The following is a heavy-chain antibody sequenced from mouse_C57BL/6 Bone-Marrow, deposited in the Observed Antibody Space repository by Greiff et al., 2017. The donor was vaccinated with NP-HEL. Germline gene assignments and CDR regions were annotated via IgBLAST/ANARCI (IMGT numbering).Heavy chain of an antibody. CDR2: IRSKSSNYAT. CDR1: GFTFNTYA. CDR3: VRDGYGYGDWGFAY. V-gene: IGHV10-3*01. J-gene: IGHJ3*01. Sequence: EVQVVESGGGLVQPKGSLKLSCAASGFTFNTYAMHWVRQATGKGLEWVARIRSKSSNYATYYADSVKDRFTISRDYSQRMLYLLSNNLKTEATALYYGVRDGYGYGDWGFAYWGTVALVTV. D-gene: IGHD2-2*01.